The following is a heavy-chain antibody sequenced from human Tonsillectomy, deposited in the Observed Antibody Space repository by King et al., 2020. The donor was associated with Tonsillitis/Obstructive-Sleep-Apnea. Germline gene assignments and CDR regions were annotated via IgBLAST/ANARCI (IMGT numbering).Heavy chain of an antibody. Sequence: VQLVESGGGLVQPGGSLRLSCAASGFTVSGKYMSWVRQPPVKGLEWVSLIYSGGGIFYTDSVKDRFTISRDISKNTLYLQMNGLRAEDTAVYYCATRPHGDYPFFDYWGQGTLVTVSS. CDR3: ATRPHGDYPFFDY. V-gene: IGHV3-66*01. CDR1: GFTVSGKY. J-gene: IGHJ4*02. CDR2: IYSGGGI. D-gene: IGHD4-17*01.